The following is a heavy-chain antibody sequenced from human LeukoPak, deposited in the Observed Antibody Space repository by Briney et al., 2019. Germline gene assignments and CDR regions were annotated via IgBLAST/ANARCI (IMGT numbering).Heavy chain of an antibody. J-gene: IGHJ4*02. V-gene: IGHV3-48*03. D-gene: IGHD2-21*02. Sequence: GGSLRLSCAASGFVFSSYEMNWVRQAPGKGLEWISYISSSGTTIHYADSVKGRFTISRDNAKNALYLQMNSLRGDDTAIYYCASAVGYCGRDCYSDYWGQGTLATVSS. CDR3: ASAVGYCGRDCYSDY. CDR1: GFVFSSYE. CDR2: ISSSGTTI.